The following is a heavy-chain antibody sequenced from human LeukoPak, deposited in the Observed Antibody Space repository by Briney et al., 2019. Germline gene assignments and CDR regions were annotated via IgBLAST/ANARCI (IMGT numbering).Heavy chain of an antibody. CDR1: GFTFSTYA. V-gene: IGHV3-30*04. D-gene: IGHD3-9*01. J-gene: IGHJ4*02. Sequence: GRSLRLSCAASGFTFSTYAMHWVRRAPGKGLEWVTFIRYDGNNKYYADSVKGRFTISRDNSKNTLYLQMNSLRAEDTAVYYCARGAYYNILTGFRGRILGFDYWGQGTLVTVSS. CDR2: IRYDGNNK. CDR3: ARGAYYNILTGFRGRILGFDY.